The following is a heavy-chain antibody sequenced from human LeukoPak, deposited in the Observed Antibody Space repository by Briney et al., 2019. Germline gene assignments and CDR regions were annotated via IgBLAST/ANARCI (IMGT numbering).Heavy chain of an antibody. V-gene: IGHV4-34*01. J-gene: IGHJ4*02. D-gene: IGHD3-10*01. CDR2: INHSGST. Sequence: PSETLSLTCAVYGGSFSGYYWSWIRQPPGKGLEWIGEINHSGSTNYNPSLKSRVTISVDTSKNQFSLKLSSVTAADTAVYYCARHWSHYYGSGSIFDYWGQGNLVTVSS. CDR3: ARHWSHYYGSGSIFDY. CDR1: GGSFSGYY.